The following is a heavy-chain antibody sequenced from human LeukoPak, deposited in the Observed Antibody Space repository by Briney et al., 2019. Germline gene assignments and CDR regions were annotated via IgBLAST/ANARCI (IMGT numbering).Heavy chain of an antibody. V-gene: IGHV1-8*01. D-gene: IGHD3-3*01. Sequence: ASVKVSCKASGYTFTSYDINWVRQATGQGLEWMGWMNPNSGNTGYAQKFQGRVTMTRNTSMSTAYMELSSLRSEDTAVYFCARTNMVFGVDIEQNWFDPWGQGSRVTVSS. CDR2: MNPNSGNT. J-gene: IGHJ5*02. CDR3: ARTNMVFGVDIEQNWFDP. CDR1: GYTFTSYD.